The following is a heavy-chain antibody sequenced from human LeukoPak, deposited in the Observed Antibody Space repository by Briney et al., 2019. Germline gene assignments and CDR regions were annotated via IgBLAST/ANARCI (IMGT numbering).Heavy chain of an antibody. CDR2: INAGNGNT. J-gene: IGHJ6*02. CDR1: GYTFTSYA. CDR3: ASRGSFGYYYGMDV. V-gene: IGHV1-3*01. Sequence: ASVKVSCKASGYTFTSYAMHWVRQAPGQRLGWMGWINAGNGNTKYSQKFQGRVTITRDTSASTAYMELSSLRSEDTAVYYCASRGSFGYYYGMDVWGQGTTVTVSS. D-gene: IGHD3-10*01.